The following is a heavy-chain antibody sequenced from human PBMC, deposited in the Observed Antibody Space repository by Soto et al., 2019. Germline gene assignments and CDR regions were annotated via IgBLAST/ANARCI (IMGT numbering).Heavy chain of an antibody. D-gene: IGHD6-19*01. V-gene: IGHV3-30-3*01. Sequence: QVRLVESGGGVVQPGRSLRLSCTASGFSFSSYAMYWFRQPPGKGLEWVAVISHDGINKHYADSVKGRVTVSRDNSNHWLDLKRKSLRGEDPAMYSGAGDMYGSAYFFRWSGPWGQGPLATVSS. CDR3: AGDMYGSAYFFRWSGP. CDR1: GFSFSSYA. CDR2: ISHDGINK. J-gene: IGHJ5*02.